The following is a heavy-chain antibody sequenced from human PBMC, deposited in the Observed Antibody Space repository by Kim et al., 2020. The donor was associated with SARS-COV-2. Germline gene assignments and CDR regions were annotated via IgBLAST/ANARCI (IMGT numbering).Heavy chain of an antibody. V-gene: IGHV4-39*01. D-gene: IGHD2-21*02. CDR3: ARQWGLPSAFDI. CDR2: IYYSGST. J-gene: IGHJ3*02. Sequence: SETLSLTCTVSGGSISSSSYYWGWIRQPPGKGLEWIGSIYYSGSTYYNPSLKSRVTISVDTSKNQFSLKLSSVTAADTAVYYCARQWGLPSAFDIWGQGTMVTVSS. CDR1: GGSISSSSYY.